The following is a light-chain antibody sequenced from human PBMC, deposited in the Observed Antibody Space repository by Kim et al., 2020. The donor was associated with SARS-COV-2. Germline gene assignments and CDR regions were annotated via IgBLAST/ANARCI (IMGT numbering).Light chain of an antibody. CDR1: QSIDTW. V-gene: IGKV1-5*03. Sequence: SASVGDRVTITCRASQSIDTWLAWYQQKPGRAPKLLIYQASNLESGVPSRFSGSGSGTEFTLSISILQPDDFATYYCQQYSTYPLTFGGGTKLAI. J-gene: IGKJ4*01. CDR2: QAS. CDR3: QQYSTYPLT.